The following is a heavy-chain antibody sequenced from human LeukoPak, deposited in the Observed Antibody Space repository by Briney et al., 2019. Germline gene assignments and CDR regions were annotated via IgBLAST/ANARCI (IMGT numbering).Heavy chain of an antibody. CDR2: IYYSGST. CDR1: GGSISSSSYY. D-gene: IGHD2-2*01. CDR3: ARLRYCSSTSCFRSNWFDP. V-gene: IGHV4-39*01. J-gene: IGHJ5*02. Sequence: SETLSLTCTVSGGSISSSSYYWGWIRQPPGKGLEWIGSIYYSGSTYYNPSLKSRVTISVDTSKNQFSLKLSSVTAANTAVYYCARLRYCSSTSCFRSNWFDPWGQGTLVTVSS.